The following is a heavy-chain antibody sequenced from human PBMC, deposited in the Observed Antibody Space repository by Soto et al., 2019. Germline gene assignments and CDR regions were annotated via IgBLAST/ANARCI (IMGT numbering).Heavy chain of an antibody. D-gene: IGHD3-22*01. CDR2: IYYSGST. V-gene: IGHV4-31*03. J-gene: IGHJ3*02. Sequence: SETLSLTSPVSGGSISSGGYYWSWIRQHPGKGLEWIGYIYYSGSTYYNPSLKSRVTISVDTSKNQFSLKLSSVTAADTAVYYCARDHSSGYDDAFDIWGQGTMVTVSS. CDR1: GGSISSGGYY. CDR3: ARDHSSGYDDAFDI.